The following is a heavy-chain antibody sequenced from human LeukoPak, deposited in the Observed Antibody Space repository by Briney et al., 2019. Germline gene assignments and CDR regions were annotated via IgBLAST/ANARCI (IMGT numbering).Heavy chain of an antibody. CDR1: GFTFSSYA. J-gene: IGHJ4*02. D-gene: IGHD1-26*01. CDR2: ISGSGGST. Sequence: GGSLRLSCAASGFTFSSYAMSWVRQAPGKGLEWVSAISGSGGSTYYADSVKGRFTISRDNSKDTLYLQMNSLRAEDTAVYYCARAWGPTYNGRHPAPDYWGQGTLVTVSS. CDR3: ARAWGPTYNGRHPAPDY. V-gene: IGHV3-23*01.